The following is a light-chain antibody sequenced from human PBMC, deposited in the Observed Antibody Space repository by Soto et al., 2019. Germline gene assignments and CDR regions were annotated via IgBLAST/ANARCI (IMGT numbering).Light chain of an antibody. CDR3: QQYKSWPPIT. Sequence: EIVLTQSPGTLSLSPGERATLSCRATQSLNTDLAWYQQKPGQAPRLLLYGASTRATGISKRFSGGGSGTEFTLTISGLESEDSAVYYCQQYKSWPPITFGQGTRLEIK. J-gene: IGKJ5*01. V-gene: IGKV3-15*01. CDR1: QSLNTD. CDR2: GAS.